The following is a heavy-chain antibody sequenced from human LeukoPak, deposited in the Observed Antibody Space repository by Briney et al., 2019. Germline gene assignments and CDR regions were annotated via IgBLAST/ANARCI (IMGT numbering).Heavy chain of an antibody. CDR1: GFTFSSYG. Sequence: SGGSLRLSCAASGFTFSSYGMHWVRQAPGKGLEWVAVISYDGSNKYYADSVKGRFTISRDNAKNSLYLQMNSLRAEDTAVYYCARDRVTIFGVGYHDHWGQGTLVTVSS. CDR3: ARDRVTIFGVGYHDH. J-gene: IGHJ4*02. V-gene: IGHV3-30*03. CDR2: ISYDGSNK. D-gene: IGHD3-3*01.